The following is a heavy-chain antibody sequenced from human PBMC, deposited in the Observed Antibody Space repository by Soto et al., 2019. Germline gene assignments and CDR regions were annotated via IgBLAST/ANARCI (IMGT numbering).Heavy chain of an antibody. CDR2: ISGSGGST. D-gene: IGHD3-10*01. CDR3: ATPFGEGPKPLPAN. CDR1: GFTFSSYA. V-gene: IGHV3-23*01. Sequence: HPGGSLRLSCAASGFTFSSYAMSWVRQAPGKGLEWVSAISGSGGSTYYADSVKGRFTISRDNSKNTLYLQMNSLRAEDTAVYYCATPFGEGPKPLPANWGQGTLVTVSS. J-gene: IGHJ4*02.